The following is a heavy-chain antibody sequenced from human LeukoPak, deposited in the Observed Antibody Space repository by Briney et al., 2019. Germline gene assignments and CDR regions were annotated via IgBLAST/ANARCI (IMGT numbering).Heavy chain of an antibody. V-gene: IGHV3-7*05. D-gene: IGHD1-7*01. CDR1: GFAFSSYW. CDR3: AKLSPSEAFDI. J-gene: IGHJ3*02. Sequence: AGGSLRLSCAASGFAFSSYWMSWVRQAPGKGLEWVANIKHDGGEKYYVDSLKGRFTVSRDNAKNALYLQMNSLRAEDTAVYYCAKLSPSEAFDIWGQGTMVTVSS. CDR2: IKHDGGEK.